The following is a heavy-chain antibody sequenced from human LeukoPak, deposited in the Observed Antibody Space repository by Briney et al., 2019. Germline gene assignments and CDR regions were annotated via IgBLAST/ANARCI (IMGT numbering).Heavy chain of an antibody. Sequence: ASVKVSCKASGYTFTGYYMHWVRQAPGQGLEWMGWINPNSGGTNYAQKFQGRVTMTRDTSISTACMELSRLRSDDTAVYYCARDLAVTMIVVVSNWFDPWGQGTLVTVSS. V-gene: IGHV1-2*02. D-gene: IGHD3-22*01. CDR1: GYTFTGYY. CDR2: INPNSGGT. J-gene: IGHJ5*02. CDR3: ARDLAVTMIVVVSNWFDP.